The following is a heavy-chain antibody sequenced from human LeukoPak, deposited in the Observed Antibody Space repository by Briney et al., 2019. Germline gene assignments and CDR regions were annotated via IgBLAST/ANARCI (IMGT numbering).Heavy chain of an antibody. J-gene: IGHJ3*01. V-gene: IGHV4-38-2*01. CDR3: ARFDHVWETHGMDAFDL. CDR2: IYHSEST. CDR1: GYSVSRGYS. D-gene: IGHD3-16*01. Sequence: SETLSLTCAVSGYSVSRGYSWGWIRQPPGKGLEWIGNIYHSESTHYNPSLKSRVTISPDTSKNQFSLKLSSVTASDTAVYYCARFDHVWETHGMDAFDLWGQGTMVTVSS.